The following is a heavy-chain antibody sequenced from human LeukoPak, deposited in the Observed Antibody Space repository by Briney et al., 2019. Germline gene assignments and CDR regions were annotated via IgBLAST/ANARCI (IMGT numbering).Heavy chain of an antibody. CDR1: GASFSGSY. V-gene: IGHV4-34*01. D-gene: IGHD4-17*01. Sequence: SETLSLTCAVYGASFSGSYWNWVRQPPGKGLEWIGEINHSGSTDYNPSLKSRVTMSVDTSRNQFSLKLTSVTAADTAVYYCARGPDYAEVGYWGQGTLVTVSS. J-gene: IGHJ4*02. CDR2: INHSGST. CDR3: ARGPDYAEVGY.